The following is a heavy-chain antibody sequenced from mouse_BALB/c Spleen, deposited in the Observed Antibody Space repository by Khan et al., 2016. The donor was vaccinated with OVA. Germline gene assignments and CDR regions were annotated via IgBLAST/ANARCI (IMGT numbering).Heavy chain of an antibody. CDR3: ARGLNYYGSWFAY. D-gene: IGHD1-1*01. Sequence: QIQLVQSGPELKKPGETVKISCETSGYTFTNYGMNWVKQAPGKGLKWMGWITTNTGESIYADDFKGRFAFSLETSANTAFLHINNLKNEDMATXFCARGLNYYGSWFAYWGQGTLVTVSA. V-gene: IGHV9-1*02. CDR2: ITTNTGES. CDR1: GYTFTNYG. J-gene: IGHJ3*01.